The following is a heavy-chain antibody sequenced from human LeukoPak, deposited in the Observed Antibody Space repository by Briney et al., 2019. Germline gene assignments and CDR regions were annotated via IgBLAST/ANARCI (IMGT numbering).Heavy chain of an antibody. V-gene: IGHV4-59*01. CDR2: IYYSGST. J-gene: IGHJ4*02. CDR3: ARASLSYYYDSSGYFDY. CDR1: GGSISSYY. D-gene: IGHD3-22*01. Sequence: SETLSLTCTVSGGSISSYYWSWIRQPPGKGLEWIGYIYYSGSTNYSPSLRSRVTISVDTSKNQFSLKLSSVTAADTAVYYCARASLSYYYDSSGYFDYWGQGTLVTVSS.